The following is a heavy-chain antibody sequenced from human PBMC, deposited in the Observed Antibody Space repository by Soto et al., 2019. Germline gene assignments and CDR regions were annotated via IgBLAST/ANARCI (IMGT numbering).Heavy chain of an antibody. CDR2: ISAHNGNT. V-gene: IGHV1-18*01. CDR1: GYAFTTYG. J-gene: IGHJ4*02. D-gene: IGHD1-1*01. Sequence: QVHLVQSGAEVKKPGASVKVSCKGSGYAFTTYGITWVRQAPGQGLEWLGWISAHNGNTNYAQKLQGRVTVTRDASTSTAYMELRSLRSDDTAVYYCARGRYGDYWGQGALVTVSS. CDR3: ARGRYGDY.